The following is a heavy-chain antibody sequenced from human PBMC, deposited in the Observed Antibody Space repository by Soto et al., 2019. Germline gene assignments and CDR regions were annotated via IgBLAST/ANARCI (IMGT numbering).Heavy chain of an antibody. V-gene: IGHV1-69*12. CDR2: IIPIFGTA. J-gene: IGHJ6*02. CDR3: ASHSSLRGYCISTSCYGYYYGMDV. Sequence: QVQLVQSGAEVKKPGSSVKVSCKASGGTFSSYAISWVRQAPGQGLEWMGGIIPIFGTADYAQKFQGRVTITAAEXSXTPXMELSSLRSEDTAVYYCASHSSLRGYCISTSCYGYYYGMDVWGQGTTVTVSS. D-gene: IGHD2-2*01. CDR1: GGTFSSYA.